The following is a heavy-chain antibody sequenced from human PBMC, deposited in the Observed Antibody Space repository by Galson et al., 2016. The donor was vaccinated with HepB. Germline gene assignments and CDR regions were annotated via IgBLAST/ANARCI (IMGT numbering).Heavy chain of an antibody. CDR1: GYTFISYD. D-gene: IGHD6-6*01. CDR3: ARYSVRGPGSSRIFDY. V-gene: IGHV1-46*01. Sequence: SVKVSCKASGYTFISYDINWVRQAPGQGLEWMGIINPSAGGARYGQKFQDRVTMTRDTSTSTVYMELSSLRSEDTAVYYCARYSVRGPGSSRIFDYWGQGTLVTVSS. CDR2: INPSAGGA. J-gene: IGHJ4*02.